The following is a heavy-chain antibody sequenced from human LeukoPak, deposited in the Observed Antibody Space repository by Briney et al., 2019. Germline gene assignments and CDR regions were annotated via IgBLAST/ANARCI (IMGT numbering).Heavy chain of an antibody. CDR1: GFTFSSYG. J-gene: IGHJ4*02. V-gene: IGHV3-23*01. CDR2: ISGSGGST. D-gene: IGHD3-3*01. CDR3: AKSVDYDFWSGYPYFDY. Sequence: GGSLRLSCAASGFTFSSYGMDWVRQAPGKGLEWVSAISGSGGSTYYADSVKGRFTISRDNSKNTLYLQMNSLRAEDTAVYYCAKSVDYDFWSGYPYFDYWGQGTLVTVSS.